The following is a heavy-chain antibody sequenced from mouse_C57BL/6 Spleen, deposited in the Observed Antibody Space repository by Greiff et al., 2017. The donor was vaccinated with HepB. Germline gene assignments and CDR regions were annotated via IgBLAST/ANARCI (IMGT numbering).Heavy chain of an antibody. CDR1: GFTFTSYW. J-gene: IGHJ2*01. CDR2: IDTSDSYT. CDR3: ASGSNGYYFDY. V-gene: IGHV1-50*01. D-gene: IGHD1-1*01. Sequence: VQLRQPGAELVKPGASVKLSCKASGFTFTSYWMRWVKQRPGQGLEWIGEIDTSDSYTNYNQKFKGKATLTVDTSSSTSYMQLSSLTSEDSAVYYCASGSNGYYFDYWGQGTTLTVSS.